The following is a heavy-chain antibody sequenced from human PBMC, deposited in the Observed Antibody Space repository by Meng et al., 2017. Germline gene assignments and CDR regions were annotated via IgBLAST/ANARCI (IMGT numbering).Heavy chain of an antibody. CDR2: IYYSGST. Sequence: HVHLQEAGPGLVKPSQPLSLPCTVSGGSISSGGYYWSWIRQHPGKGLEWIGYIYYSGSTYYNPSLKSLVTISVDTSKNQFSLKLSSVTAADTAVYYCARVHYYDSSGYNNWYFDLWGRGTLVTVSS. V-gene: IGHV4-31*01. J-gene: IGHJ2*01. CDR1: GGSISSGGYY. D-gene: IGHD3-22*01. CDR3: ARVHYYDSSGYNNWYFDL.